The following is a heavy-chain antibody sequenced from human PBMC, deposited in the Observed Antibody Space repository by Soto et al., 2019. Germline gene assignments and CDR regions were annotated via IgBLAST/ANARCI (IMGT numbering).Heavy chain of an antibody. CDR2: ISSSSSYI. J-gene: IGHJ6*03. Sequence: EVQLVESGGGLVKPGGSLRLSCAASGFTFSSYSMNWVRQAPGKGLEWVSSISSSSSYIYYADSVKGRFTISRDNAKNSLYLQMNSLRAEDTAVYYCARDLGCSGGSCYSSGGYMGVWGKGTTVTVSS. D-gene: IGHD2-15*01. V-gene: IGHV3-21*01. CDR1: GFTFSSYS. CDR3: ARDLGCSGGSCYSSGGYMGV.